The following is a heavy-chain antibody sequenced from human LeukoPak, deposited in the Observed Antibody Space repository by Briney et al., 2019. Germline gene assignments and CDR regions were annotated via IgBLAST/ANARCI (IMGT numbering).Heavy chain of an antibody. CDR3: ARDFYDSSGYYSYYFDY. CDR2: INSDGKTT. V-gene: IGHV3-11*04. D-gene: IGHD3-22*01. CDR1: GFTVSSNY. J-gene: IGHJ4*02. Sequence: GGSLRLSCAASGFTVSSNYMSWVRQAPGKGLEDLSYINSDGKTTWYADSVKGRFTISRDNAKNSLYLHMNSLRAEDTAVYYCARDFYDSSGYYSYYFDYWGQGTLVTVSS.